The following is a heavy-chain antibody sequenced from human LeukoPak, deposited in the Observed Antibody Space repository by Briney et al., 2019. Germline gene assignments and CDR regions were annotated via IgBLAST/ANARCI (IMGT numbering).Heavy chain of an antibody. D-gene: IGHD2-2*01. V-gene: IGHV4-30-4*08. CDR3: VRLRPAAPYYYYYMDV. J-gene: IGHJ6*03. Sequence: SETLSLTCTVSGGSISSGDYYWSWIRQPPGKGLEWIGCIYYSGSTYYNPSLKSRVTISVDTSKNQFSLKLSSVTAADTAVYYCVRLRPAAPYYYYYMDVWGKGTTVTVSS. CDR1: GGSISSGDYY. CDR2: IYYSGST.